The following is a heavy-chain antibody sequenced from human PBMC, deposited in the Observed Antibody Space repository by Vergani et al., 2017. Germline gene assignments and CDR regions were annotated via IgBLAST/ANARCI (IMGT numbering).Heavy chain of an antibody. V-gene: IGHV3-33*01. J-gene: IGHJ6*02. D-gene: IGHD2-2*01. Sequence: QVQLVESGGGVVQPGRSLRLSCAASGFTFSSYGMHWVRQAPGKGLEWVAVIWYDGSNKYYADSVKGRFTISRDNSKNTLYLQMNSLRAEDTAVYYCARELGYCSSTSCYGEGVYYYYGMDVWGQGTTVTVSS. CDR3: ARELGYCSSTSCYGEGVYYYYGMDV. CDR1: GFTFSSYG. CDR2: IWYDGSNK.